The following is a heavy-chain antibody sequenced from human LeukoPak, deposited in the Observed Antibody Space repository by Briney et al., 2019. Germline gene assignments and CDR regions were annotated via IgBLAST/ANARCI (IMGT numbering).Heavy chain of an antibody. CDR2: INWNGGST. CDR1: GFTFSSYG. J-gene: IGHJ4*02. CDR3: ARVRSYGGKMGPFDY. V-gene: IGHV3-20*04. D-gene: IGHD4-23*01. Sequence: GGSLRLSCAASGFTFSSYGMSWVRQAPGKGLEWVSGINWNGGSTGYADSVKGRFTISRDNTKNSLYLQMNSLRAEDTALYYCARVRSYGGKMGPFDYWGQGTLVTVSS.